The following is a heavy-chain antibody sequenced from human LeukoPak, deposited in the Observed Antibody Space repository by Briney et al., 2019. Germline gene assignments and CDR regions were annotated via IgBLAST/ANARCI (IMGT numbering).Heavy chain of an antibody. CDR2: IRSKANSYAT. V-gene: IGHV3-73*01. CDR3: TITYYYGSGSYYLGL. CDR1: GVTFSGSA. D-gene: IGHD3-10*01. J-gene: IGHJ4*02. Sequence: PGGSLRLSCAASGVTFSGSAMHWGRQASGKGLEWGGRIRSKANSYATAYAASVKGRFTISRDDSKNTAYLQMNSLKTEDTAVYYCTITYYYGSGSYYLGLWGQGTLVTVSS.